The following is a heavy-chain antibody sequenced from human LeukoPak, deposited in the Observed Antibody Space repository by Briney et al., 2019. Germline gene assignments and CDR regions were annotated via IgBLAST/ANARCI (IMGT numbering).Heavy chain of an antibody. D-gene: IGHD5-12*01. CDR2: VSGGDGST. CDR1: GFTFSSYA. Sequence: GGSLRLSCTASGFTFSSYAMSWVRQAPGKGLEWVSAVSGGDGSTYYADSVKGRFTISRDNSKNTLYLQMNSLRAGDTAVYYCVKDGRYSGYGRWSDYWGQGNLVTASS. V-gene: IGHV3-23*01. CDR3: VKDGRYSGYGRWSDY. J-gene: IGHJ4*02.